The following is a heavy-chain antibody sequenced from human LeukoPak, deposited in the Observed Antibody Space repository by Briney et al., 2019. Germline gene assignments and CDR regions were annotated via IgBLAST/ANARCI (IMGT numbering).Heavy chain of an antibody. J-gene: IGHJ4*02. CDR1: GGTFSSYA. CDR3: ARGLRATVTDYSDY. CDR2: IIPIFGTA. Sequence: SVKVSCKASGGTFSSYAISWVRQVPEQGLEWMGGIIPIFGTANYAQKFQGRVTITTDESTSTAYMELSSLRSEDTAVYYCARGLRATVTDYSDYWGQGTLVTVSS. D-gene: IGHD4-11*01. V-gene: IGHV1-69*05.